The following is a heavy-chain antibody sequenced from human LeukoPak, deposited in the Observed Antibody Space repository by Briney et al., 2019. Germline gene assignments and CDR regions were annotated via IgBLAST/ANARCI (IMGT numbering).Heavy chain of an antibody. J-gene: IGHJ6*03. CDR3: ARGDELGYSYMDF. CDR2: ISSSSSYI. Sequence: GGSLRLSCAASGFTFSSYSMNWVRQAPGKGLGWVSSISSSSSYIYYADSVKGRFTISRDNAKNSLYLQMNSLRAEDTAVYYCARGDELGYSYMDFWGKGTTVTVSS. CDR1: GFTFSSYS. D-gene: IGHD3-3*02. V-gene: IGHV3-21*01.